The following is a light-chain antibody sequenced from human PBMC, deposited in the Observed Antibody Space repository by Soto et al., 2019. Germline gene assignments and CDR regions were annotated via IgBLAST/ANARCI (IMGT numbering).Light chain of an antibody. CDR1: HNVVRTY. J-gene: IGKJ1*01. CDR2: GAS. Sequence: EIVLTQSPGTLSLSPGERATLSCRASHNVVRTYLAWFQQKPGQAPRLLIYGASSRAAGIPDRFSGSGSGTDFTLTITRLEPEDFAVYYCHQYGSSPRTFGQGTKVEIK. V-gene: IGKV3-20*01. CDR3: HQYGSSPRT.